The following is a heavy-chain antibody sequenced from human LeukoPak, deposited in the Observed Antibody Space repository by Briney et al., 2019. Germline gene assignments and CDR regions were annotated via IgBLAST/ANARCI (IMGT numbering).Heavy chain of an antibody. CDR3: ARGRYYYDSSGYYYTYFDY. J-gene: IGHJ4*02. D-gene: IGHD3-22*01. CDR2: INHSGST. CDR1: GGSFSGYY. V-gene: IGHV4-34*01. Sequence: SETLSLTCAVYGGSFSGYYWSGIRQPPGKGLEWIGEINHSGSTNYNPSLKSRVTISVDTSKNQFSLKLSSVTAADTAVYYCARGRYYYDSSGYYYTYFDYWGQGTLVTVSS.